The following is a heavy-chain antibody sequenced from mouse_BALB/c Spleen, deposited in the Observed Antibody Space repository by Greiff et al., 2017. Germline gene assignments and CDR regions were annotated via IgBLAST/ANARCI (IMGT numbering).Heavy chain of an antibody. CDR3: AREAEAWFAY. V-gene: IGHV5-9-4*01. J-gene: IGHJ3*01. CDR2: ISSGGSYT. CDR1: GFTFSSYA. Sequence: EVMLVESGGGLVKPGGSLKLSCAASGFTFSSYAMSWVRQSPEKRLEWVAEISSGGSYTYYPDTVTGRFTISRDNAKNTLYLEMSSLRSEDTAMYYCAREAEAWFAYWGQGTLVTVSA.